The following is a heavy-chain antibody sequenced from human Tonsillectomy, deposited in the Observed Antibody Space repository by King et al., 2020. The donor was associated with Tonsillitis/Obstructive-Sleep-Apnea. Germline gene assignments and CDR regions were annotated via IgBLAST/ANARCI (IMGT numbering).Heavy chain of an antibody. Sequence: LQLQESGPGLLKPSETLSLSCTVSGGSISSRRYYWGWIRQPPGKGLEWIGTIYYNGDTYYNPSLKSRVTVSIDTSENQFSLKLTSVTAADTAVYYCARHAPDMDNYYYYMDVWGKGTTVTVSS. CDR2: IYYNGDT. V-gene: IGHV4-39*01. D-gene: IGHD3-9*01. J-gene: IGHJ6*03. CDR3: ARHAPDMDNYYYYMDV. CDR1: GGSISSRRYY.